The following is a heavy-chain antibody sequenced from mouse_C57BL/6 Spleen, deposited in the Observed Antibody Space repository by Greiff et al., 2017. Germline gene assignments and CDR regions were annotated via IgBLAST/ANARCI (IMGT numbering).Heavy chain of an antibody. V-gene: IGHV1-69*01. Sequence: QVQLKQPGAELVMPGASVKLSCKASGYTFTSYWMHWVKQRPGQGLEWIGEIDPSDSYTNYNQKFKGKSTLTVDKSSSTAYMQLSSLTSEDSAVYYCAHGKEGFAYWGQGTLVTVSA. D-gene: IGHD2-1*01. CDR1: GYTFTSYW. J-gene: IGHJ3*01. CDR2: IDPSDSYT. CDR3: AHGKEGFAY.